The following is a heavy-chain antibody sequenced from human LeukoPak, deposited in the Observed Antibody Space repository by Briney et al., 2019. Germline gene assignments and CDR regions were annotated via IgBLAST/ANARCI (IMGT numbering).Heavy chain of an antibody. CDR3: ARDAYRDYYDSDGYYYVGMDV. CDR1: GFSVSANY. Sequence: PGGSLRLSCAASGFSVSANYMTWVRQAPGKGLEWDTVISSGESTSYADSVKGRFTISRDTSKNTLYLQMNSLRAEDTAVYYCARDAYRDYYDSDGYYYVGMDVWGQGTTVTVSS. J-gene: IGHJ6*02. D-gene: IGHD3-22*01. V-gene: IGHV3-53*01. CDR2: ISSGEST.